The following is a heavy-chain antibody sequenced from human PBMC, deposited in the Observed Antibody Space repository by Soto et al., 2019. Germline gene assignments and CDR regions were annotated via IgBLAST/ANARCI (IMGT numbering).Heavy chain of an antibody. J-gene: IGHJ6*02. CDR1: GYTFSGYY. V-gene: IGHV1-2*02. CDR2: INPNSGDT. CDR3: VRDSGFRGFLYWSLDV. Sequence: ASVKVSCKASGYTFSGYYIHWVRQAPGQGLEWMGWINPNSGDTNNAQKFQGRVTMTRGTSITTAYMELRRLRSDDTAVYYCVRDSGFRGFLYWSLDVWGQGTTVTVSS. D-gene: IGHD3-3*01.